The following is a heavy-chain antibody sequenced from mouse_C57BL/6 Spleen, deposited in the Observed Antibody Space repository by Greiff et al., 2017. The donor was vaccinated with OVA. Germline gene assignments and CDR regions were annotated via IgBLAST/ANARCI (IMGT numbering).Heavy chain of an antibody. J-gene: IGHJ1*03. CDR3: ARGGTTVVAYWYFDV. D-gene: IGHD1-1*01. CDR2: IYPGSGST. V-gene: IGHV1-55*01. Sequence: QVQLQQPGAELVKPGASVKMSCKASGYTFTSYWITWVKQRPGQGLEWIGDIYPGSGSTNYNEKFKSKATLTVDTSSSTAYMQLSSLTSEDSAVYYGARGGTTVVAYWYFDVWGTGTTVTVSS. CDR1: GYTFTSYW.